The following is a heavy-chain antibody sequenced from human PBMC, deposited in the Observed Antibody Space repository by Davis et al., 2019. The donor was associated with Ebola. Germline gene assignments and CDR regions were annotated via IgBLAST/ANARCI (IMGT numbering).Heavy chain of an antibody. V-gene: IGHV6-1*01. CDR3: ARGDRFLEWLLRGYYGMDV. J-gene: IGHJ6*02. CDR2: TYYRSKWYN. Sequence: SQTLSLTCAISVDSVSSNSAAWNCIRQSPSRGLEWLGRTYYRSKWYNDYAVSVKSRITINPDTSKNQFSLQLNSVTPEDTAVYYCARGDRFLEWLLRGYYGMDVWGQGTTVTVSS. CDR1: VDSVSSNSAA. D-gene: IGHD3-3*01.